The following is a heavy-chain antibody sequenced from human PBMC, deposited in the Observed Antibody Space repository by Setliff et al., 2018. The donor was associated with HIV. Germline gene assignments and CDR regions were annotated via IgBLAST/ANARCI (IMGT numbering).Heavy chain of an antibody. CDR2: FDPEDGET. Sequence: ASVKVSCKVSGYTLTKLSIHWVRRGPGKGLEWMGGFDPEDGETIYAQKFQGRVTMTEDTSIDTAYMRMSSLRSEDTAVYYCATRPRDDFWSGFDYWGRGTPVTVSS. D-gene: IGHD3-3*01. V-gene: IGHV1-24*01. CDR1: GYTLTKLS. CDR3: ATRPRDDFWSGFDY. J-gene: IGHJ4*02.